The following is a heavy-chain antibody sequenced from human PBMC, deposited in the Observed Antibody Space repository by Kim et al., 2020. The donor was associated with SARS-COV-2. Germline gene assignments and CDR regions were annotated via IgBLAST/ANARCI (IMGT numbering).Heavy chain of an antibody. J-gene: IGHJ4*02. V-gene: IGHV3-30*03. CDR3: AGRRTLSNYYDNSGYYYGEDY. D-gene: IGHD3-22*01. CDR2: ISYDGSIK. CDR1: GFTFSSYG. Sequence: GGSLRLSCAASGFTFSSYGLHWVRQAPGKGLEWVAVISYDGSIKYYEDSVKGRFTISRDNSKNKLYLQMNSLRAEDTAEYYCAGRRTLSNYYDNSGYYYGEDYWGQGTLVTVSS.